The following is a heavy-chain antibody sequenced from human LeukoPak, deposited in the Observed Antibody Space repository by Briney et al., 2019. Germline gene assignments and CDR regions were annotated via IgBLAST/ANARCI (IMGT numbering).Heavy chain of an antibody. V-gene: IGHV4-59*08. Sequence: SETLSLTCTVSGGSISSYYWSWIRQPPGKGLEWIGYIYYSGSTNYNPSLKSRVTISVDTSKNQFSLKLSSVTAADTAVYYCARPYSSSLEDAFDIWGQGTMVTVSS. J-gene: IGHJ3*02. CDR2: IYYSGST. CDR3: ARPYSSSLEDAFDI. CDR1: GGSISSYY. D-gene: IGHD6-6*01.